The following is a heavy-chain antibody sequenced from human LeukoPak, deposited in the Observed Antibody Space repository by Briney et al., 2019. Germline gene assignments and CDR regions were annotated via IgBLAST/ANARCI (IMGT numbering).Heavy chain of an antibody. CDR2: MNPNSGNT. J-gene: IGHJ6*03. Sequence: ASVKVSCMASGYTFTSYDINWVRQATGQGLEWMGWMNPNSGNTGYAQKFQGRVTMTRNTSISTAYMELSSLRSEDTAVYYCARGSVSMVRGVIILDYYYYYMDVWGKGTTVTISS. CDR3: ARGSVSMVRGVIILDYYYYYMDV. CDR1: GYTFTSYD. D-gene: IGHD3-10*01. V-gene: IGHV1-8*01.